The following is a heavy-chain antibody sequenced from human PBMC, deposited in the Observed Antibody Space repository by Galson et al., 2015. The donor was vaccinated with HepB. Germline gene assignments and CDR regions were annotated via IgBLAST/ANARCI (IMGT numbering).Heavy chain of an antibody. Sequence: SLRLSCAASGFTFGDYAMSWFRQAPGKGLEWVGFIRSKAYGGTTEYAASVKGRFTISRDDSKGIAYLQMNSLKTEDTAVYYCTRENWGLDDAFDIWGQGTMVTVSS. CDR2: IRSKAYGGTT. V-gene: IGHV3-49*03. D-gene: IGHD7-27*01. CDR3: TRENWGLDDAFDI. CDR1: GFTFGDYA. J-gene: IGHJ3*02.